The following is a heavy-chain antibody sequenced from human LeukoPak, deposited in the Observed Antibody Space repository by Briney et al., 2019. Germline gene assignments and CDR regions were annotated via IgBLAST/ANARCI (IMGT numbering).Heavy chain of an antibody. V-gene: IGHV3-48*01. CDR2: ISSSSTTI. J-gene: IGHJ6*02. CDR3: ARVTSSPSSYYYGMDV. D-gene: IGHD1-26*01. CDR1: GFTFSSYS. Sequence: GGSLRLSCAASGFTFSSYSMNWVRQAPGKGLEWVSYISSSSTTIYYADSVKGRFTISRDNAKNSLYLQMNSLRAEDTAVYYCARVTSSPSSYYYGMDVWGQGTTVTVSS.